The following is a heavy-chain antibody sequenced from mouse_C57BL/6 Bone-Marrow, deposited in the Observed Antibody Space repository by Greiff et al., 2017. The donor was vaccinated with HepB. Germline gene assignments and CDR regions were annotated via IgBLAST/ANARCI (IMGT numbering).Heavy chain of an antibody. Sequence: EVQLQESGPGLVKPSQSLSLTCSVTGYSITSGYYWNWIRQFPGNKLEWMGYISYDGSNNYNPSLKNRISITRDTSKNQFFLKLNSVTTEDTATYYCAGGLGDYDGAWFAYWGQGTLVTVSA. J-gene: IGHJ3*01. D-gene: IGHD2-4*01. CDR2: ISYDGSN. CDR3: AGGLGDYDGAWFAY. CDR1: GYSITSGYY. V-gene: IGHV3-6*01.